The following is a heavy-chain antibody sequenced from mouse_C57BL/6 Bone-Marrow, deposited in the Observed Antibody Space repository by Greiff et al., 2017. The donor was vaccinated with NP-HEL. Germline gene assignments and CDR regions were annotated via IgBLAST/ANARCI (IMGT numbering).Heavy chain of an antibody. J-gene: IGHJ3*01. V-gene: IGHV1-42*01. Sequence: EVQLQQSGPELVKPGASVKISCKASGYSFTGYYMNWVQQSPEKSLEWIGEINPSTGGTTYNQKFKAKATLTVDKSSSTAYMQLKSLTSEDSAVYYCARDSSGPAWFAYWGQGTLVTVSA. D-gene: IGHD3-2*02. CDR1: GYSFTGYY. CDR3: ARDSSGPAWFAY. CDR2: INPSTGGT.